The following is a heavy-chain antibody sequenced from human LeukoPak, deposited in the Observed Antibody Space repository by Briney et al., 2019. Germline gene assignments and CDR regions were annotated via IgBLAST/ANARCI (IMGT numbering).Heavy chain of an antibody. J-gene: IGHJ4*02. CDR2: ISYDGSKK. D-gene: IGHD6-13*01. V-gene: IGHV3-30*18. Sequence: GGSLRLSCAASGFTFSNYGMHWVRQAPGKGLEWVAVISYDGSKKYCADSVKGRFTISRDNSKNTLFLQMNSLGAEDTAVYYCAENGYSSSWYLPYFDYWGQGTLVTVSS. CDR1: GFTFSNYG. CDR3: AENGYSSSWYLPYFDY.